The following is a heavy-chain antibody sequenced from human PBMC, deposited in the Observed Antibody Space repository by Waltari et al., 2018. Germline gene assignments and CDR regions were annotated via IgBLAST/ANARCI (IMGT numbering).Heavy chain of an antibody. V-gene: IGHV4-38-2*01. J-gene: IGHJ3*02. D-gene: IGHD4-17*01. CDR1: GYSISSGYY. Sequence: QVQLQESGPGLVKPSETLSLTCAVSGYSISSGYYWGWIRQPPGKGLEWIGSIYHSVSTYYNPSLKSRVTISVDTSKNQFSLKLSSVTAADTAVYYCAKDLGPYGDYAFDIWGQGTMVTVSS. CDR2: IYHSVST. CDR3: AKDLGPYGDYAFDI.